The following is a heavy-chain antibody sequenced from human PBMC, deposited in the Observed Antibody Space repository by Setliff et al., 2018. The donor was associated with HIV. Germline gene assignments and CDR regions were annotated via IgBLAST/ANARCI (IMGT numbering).Heavy chain of an antibody. Sequence: GGSLRLSCAASGFTFSTYWMTWVRQAPGKGLEWVANINEDESKRYYVDSVKGRFTISRDNAQNSLLLQMNSLRVEETAVYYCAIDFPASAFYLSSALLTNCWGQGTLVTVSS. CDR1: GFTFSTYW. J-gene: IGHJ4*02. CDR3: AIDFPASAFYLSSALLTNC. V-gene: IGHV3-7*03. CDR2: INEDESKR. D-gene: IGHD3-22*01.